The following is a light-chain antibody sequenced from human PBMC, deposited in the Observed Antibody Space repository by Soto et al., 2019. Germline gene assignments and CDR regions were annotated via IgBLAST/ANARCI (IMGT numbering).Light chain of an antibody. Sequence: IVMAQSPATLSVSPGERATLSCRAGQTIYSNVAWYQQRPGQAPRLLIYRASTRATGVPARFSGGGSGTEFTLTISRLEPEDFAVYYCQQYGSSPFTFGPGTRWIS. CDR3: QQYGSSPFT. V-gene: IGKV3-15*01. J-gene: IGKJ3*01. CDR1: QTIYSN. CDR2: RAS.